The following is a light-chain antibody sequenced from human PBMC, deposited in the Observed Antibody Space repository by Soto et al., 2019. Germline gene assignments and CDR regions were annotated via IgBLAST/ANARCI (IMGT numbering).Light chain of an antibody. Sequence: DIQMTQSPSSLSASVGDRVTITCRASQTIIRYLNWYQQKPGRAPNLLIYAASSLQSGVPSRFRGSGSGTDFTLTISSLQPEDFATYYCQQSYSTLFTFGPGTKVDIK. CDR2: AAS. CDR3: QQSYSTLFT. V-gene: IGKV1-39*01. J-gene: IGKJ3*01. CDR1: QTIIRY.